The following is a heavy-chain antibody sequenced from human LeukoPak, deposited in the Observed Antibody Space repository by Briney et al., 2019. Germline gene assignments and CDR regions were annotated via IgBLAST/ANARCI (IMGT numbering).Heavy chain of an antibody. CDR3: ARSSFGSGSYYFDY. Sequence: TGGSLRLSCAASGFTFSSYDMHWVRQATGKGLEWFSAIGTAGDTYYPGSVKGRFTISRENAKNSLYLQMNSLRAGDTAVYYCARSSFGSGSYYFDYWGQGTLVTVSS. D-gene: IGHD1-26*01. CDR1: GFTFSSYD. V-gene: IGHV3-13*04. J-gene: IGHJ4*02. CDR2: IGTAGDT.